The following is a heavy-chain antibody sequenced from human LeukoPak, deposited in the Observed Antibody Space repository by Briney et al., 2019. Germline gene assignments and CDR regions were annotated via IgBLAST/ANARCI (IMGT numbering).Heavy chain of an antibody. V-gene: IGHV4-59*08. J-gene: IGHJ5*02. CDR1: GGSISSYY. CDR2: IYYSGST. Sequence: SETLSLTCTVSGGSISSYYWSWIRQPPGKGLEWIGYIYYSGSTNYNPSPKSRVTISVDTSKNQFSLKLSSVTAADTAVYYCARPYYDILTGYNWFDPWGQGTLVTVSS. D-gene: IGHD3-9*01. CDR3: ARPYYDILTGYNWFDP.